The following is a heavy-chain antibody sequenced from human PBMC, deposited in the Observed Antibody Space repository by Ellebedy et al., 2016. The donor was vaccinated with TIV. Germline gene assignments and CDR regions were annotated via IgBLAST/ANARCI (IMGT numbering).Heavy chain of an antibody. D-gene: IGHD3-10*01. J-gene: IGHJ4*02. CDR2: IYSGGST. V-gene: IGHV3-66*01. CDR3: ASESPQEGVTVLRGALGAFDY. Sequence: GESLKISCAASGFTVSSNYMSWVRQAPGKGLEWVSVIYSGGSTYYADSVKGRFTISRDNSKNTLYLQMNSLRAEDTAVYYCASESPQEGVTVLRGALGAFDYWGQGTLVTVSS. CDR1: GFTVSSNY.